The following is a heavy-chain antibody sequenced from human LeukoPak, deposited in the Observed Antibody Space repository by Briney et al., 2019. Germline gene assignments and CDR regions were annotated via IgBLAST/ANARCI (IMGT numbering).Heavy chain of an antibody. CDR2: THSDGTT. CDR1: GFTVSNNF. CDR3: AKDLSPD. V-gene: IGHV3-53*01. D-gene: IGHD2/OR15-2a*01. Sequence: GGSLRLSCAVSGFTVSNNFMNWVRQAPGKGLEWVSVTHSDGTTYFADSVKGRFTISRDNSKNTLYLQMNSLRAEDTAVYYCAKDLSPDWGQGTLGTVSS. J-gene: IGHJ4*02.